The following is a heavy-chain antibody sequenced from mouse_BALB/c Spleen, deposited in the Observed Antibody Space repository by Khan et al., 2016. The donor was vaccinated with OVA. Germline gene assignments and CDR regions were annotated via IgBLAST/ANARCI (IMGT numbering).Heavy chain of an antibody. CDR3: ARHNYGPVAY. V-gene: IGHV5-9-3*01. CDR1: GFTFSTFA. J-gene: IGHJ3*01. D-gene: IGHD1-1*01. CDR2: ISRSGDYI. Sequence: EVELVESGRDLVKPGGSLKLSCSASGFTFSTFAMSWVRQTPEKRLEWVATISRSGDYIYYPDSVKGRFTISRDSDKNTLYLEMSSLRAEDTAMYYCARHNYGPVAYWGQGTLVTVSA.